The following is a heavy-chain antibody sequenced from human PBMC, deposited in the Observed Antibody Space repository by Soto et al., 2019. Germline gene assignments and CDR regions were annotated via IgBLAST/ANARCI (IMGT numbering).Heavy chain of an antibody. CDR3: ARDRITGTSDAFDI. J-gene: IGHJ3*02. V-gene: IGHV1-2*04. Sequence: ASVKVSCKASGYTFTGYYMHWVRQAPGQGLEWMGWINPNSGGTNYAQKFQGWVTMTRDTSISTAYMELSRLRSDDTAVYYCARDRITGTSDAFDIWGQGTMVT. CDR2: INPNSGGT. CDR1: GYTFTGYY. D-gene: IGHD1-20*01.